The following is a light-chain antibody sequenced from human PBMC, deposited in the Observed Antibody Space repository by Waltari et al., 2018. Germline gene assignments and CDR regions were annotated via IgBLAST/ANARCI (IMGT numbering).Light chain of an antibody. CDR2: DND. Sequence: QSVLPQPPSVSAAPGPTVTLSCSGSSSTIGNNYVSWYQRLPGTAPKLLIYDNDQRPSGIPDRFSGSKSGTSATLGITGLQTGDEADYYCGTWDTSLSGVVFGGGTKLTVL. CDR3: GTWDTSLSGVV. V-gene: IGLV1-51*01. CDR1: SSTIGNNY. J-gene: IGLJ2*01.